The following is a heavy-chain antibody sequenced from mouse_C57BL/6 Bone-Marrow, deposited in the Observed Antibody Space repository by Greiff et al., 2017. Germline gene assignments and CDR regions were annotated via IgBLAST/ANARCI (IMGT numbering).Heavy chain of an antibody. J-gene: IGHJ4*01. CDR2: INPGSGGT. Sequence: VQLQQSGAELVRPGTSVKVSCKASGYAFTNYLIEWVKQRPGQGLEWIGVINPGSGGTNYNEKFKGKATLTADKSYSTAYMQLSSLKSEDSAVYFCARYPYTAMDYWGQGTSVTVSS. CDR1: GYAFTNYL. D-gene: IGHD2-10*01. V-gene: IGHV1-54*01. CDR3: ARYPYTAMDY.